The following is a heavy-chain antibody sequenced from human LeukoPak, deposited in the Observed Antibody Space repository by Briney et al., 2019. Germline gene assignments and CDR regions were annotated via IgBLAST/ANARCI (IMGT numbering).Heavy chain of an antibody. V-gene: IGHV1-24*01. D-gene: IGHD3-10*01. CDR3: ATVPGSGSYLPFDY. CDR2: FDPEDGET. J-gene: IGHJ4*02. CDR1: GYTLTELS. Sequence: ASVKVSCKVSGYTLTELSMHWVRQAPGKGLEWMGGFDPEDGETIYAQKFQGRVTMTEDTSTDTAYMEQSSLRSEDTAVYYCATVPGSGSYLPFDYWGQGTLVTVSS.